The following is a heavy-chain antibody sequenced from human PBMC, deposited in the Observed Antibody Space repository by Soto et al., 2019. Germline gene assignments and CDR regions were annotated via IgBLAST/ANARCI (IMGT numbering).Heavy chain of an antibody. CDR2: ISSSSSYI. CDR3: ARSGTMVRGIVGNWFDP. D-gene: IGHD3-10*01. Sequence: EVQLVESGGGLVKPGGSLRLSCAASGFTFSSYSMNWVRQAPGKGLEWVSSISSSSSYIYYADSVKGRFTTSRDNAKNSLYLQMNSLRAEDTAVYYCARSGTMVRGIVGNWFDPWGQGTLVTVSS. CDR1: GFTFSSYS. V-gene: IGHV3-21*01. J-gene: IGHJ5*02.